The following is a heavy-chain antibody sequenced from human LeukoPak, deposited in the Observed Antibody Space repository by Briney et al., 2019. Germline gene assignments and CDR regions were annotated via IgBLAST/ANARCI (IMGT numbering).Heavy chain of an antibody. J-gene: IGHJ4*02. Sequence: PGGSLRLSCAASGFTFSRYWMSWVPQAPGKGLEWVANIKKDGREKYYVDSVKGRFTIFRDNAKNSLYLQMNSLGAEDTAVDYCASGMTTFHYWGQGTLVTVSS. D-gene: IGHD1-1*01. CDR3: ASGMTTFHY. V-gene: IGHV3-7*03. CDR2: IKKDGREK. CDR1: GFTFSRYW.